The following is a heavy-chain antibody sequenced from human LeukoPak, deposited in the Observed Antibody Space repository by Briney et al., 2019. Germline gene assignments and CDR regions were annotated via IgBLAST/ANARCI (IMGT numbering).Heavy chain of an antibody. CDR1: GYTFTSYD. Sequence: ASVTVSCKASGYTFTSYDINWVRQATGQGLEWMGWMNPNSGGTGYAQKFQGRVTITRNTSISTAYMELSGLRSEDTAVYYCARGRSTGYPYYFEYWGQGTLVTVSS. D-gene: IGHD5-12*01. CDR2: MNPNSGGT. J-gene: IGHJ4*02. CDR3: ARGRSTGYPYYFEY. V-gene: IGHV1-8*03.